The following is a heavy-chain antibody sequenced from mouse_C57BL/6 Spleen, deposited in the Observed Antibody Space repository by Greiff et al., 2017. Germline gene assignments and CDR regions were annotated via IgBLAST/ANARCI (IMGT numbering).Heavy chain of an antibody. D-gene: IGHD1-1*01. CDR1: GFTFSDYY. CDR2: INYDGSST. V-gene: IGHV5-16*01. J-gene: IGHJ2*01. Sequence: EVMLVESEGGLVQPGSSMKLSCTASGFTFSDYYMAWVRQVPEKGLEWVANINYDGSSTYYLDSLKSRFIISRDNAKNILYLQMSSLKSEDTATYDCAREGDYYGSLYFDYWGQGTTLTVSS. CDR3: AREGDYYGSLYFDY.